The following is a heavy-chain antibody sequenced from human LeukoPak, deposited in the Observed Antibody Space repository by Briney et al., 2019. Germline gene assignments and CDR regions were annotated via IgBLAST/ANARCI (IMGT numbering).Heavy chain of an antibody. CDR3: ARDRGAVAGIDF. J-gene: IGHJ4*02. D-gene: IGHD6-19*01. CDR1: GGSISSYY. CDR2: IYYSGST. V-gene: IGHV4-59*01. Sequence: SETLSLTCTVSGGSISSYYWSWIRRPPGKGLEWIGYIYYSGSTNYNPSLKSRVTISVDTSKNQFSLKLTSVTAADTAVYYCARDRGAVAGIDFWGQGTPVTVSS.